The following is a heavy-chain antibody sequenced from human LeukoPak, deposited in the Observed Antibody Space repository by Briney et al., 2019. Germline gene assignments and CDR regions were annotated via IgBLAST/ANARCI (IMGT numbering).Heavy chain of an antibody. D-gene: IGHD3-22*01. CDR3: AKSPSSGYYFGYFQH. CDR2: ISGSGGST. Sequence: QTGGSLRLSCAASGFTFSSYAMSWVRQAPGKGLEWVSAISGSGGSTYYADSVKSRFTISRDNSKNTLYLQMNSLRAEDTAVYYCAKSPSSGYYFGYFQHWGQGTLVTVSS. CDR1: GFTFSSYA. V-gene: IGHV3-23*01. J-gene: IGHJ1*01.